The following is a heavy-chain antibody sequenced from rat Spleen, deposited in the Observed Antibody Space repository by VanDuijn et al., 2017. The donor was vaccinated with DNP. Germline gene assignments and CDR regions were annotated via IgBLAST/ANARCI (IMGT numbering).Heavy chain of an antibody. CDR1: GFTFSDYN. CDR2: ISYNGGTT. V-gene: IGHV5-7*01. D-gene: IGHD3-2*01. CDR3: AIGLQWTPFDY. Sequence: EVQLVESGGGLVQPGRSLKLSCAASGFTFSDYNMAWVRQAPKKGLEWVATISYNGGTTYYGDSVKGRFTISRDNAKSTLYLQMNSLRSEDTAIYYCAIGLQWTPFDYWGQGVMVTVSS. J-gene: IGHJ2*01.